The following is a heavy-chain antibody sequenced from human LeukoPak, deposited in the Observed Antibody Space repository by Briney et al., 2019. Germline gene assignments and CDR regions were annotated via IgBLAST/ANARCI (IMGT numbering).Heavy chain of an antibody. J-gene: IGHJ4*02. V-gene: IGHV3-30*02. CDR3: ARDSSTYYYGSGSYGGSVDY. CDR1: GFTFSSYG. CDR2: IRYDGSNK. Sequence: GGSLRLSCAASGFTFSSYGIHWVRQAPGKGLEGVAFIRYDGSNKYYVESVKGRFTISRDNSKNTLYLQMNSLRAEDTAVYYCARDSSTYYYGSGSYGGSVDYWGQGTLVTVSS. D-gene: IGHD3-10*01.